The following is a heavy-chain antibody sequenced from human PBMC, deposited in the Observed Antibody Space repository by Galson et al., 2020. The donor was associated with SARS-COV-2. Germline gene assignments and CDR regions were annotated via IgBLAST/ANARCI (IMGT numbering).Heavy chain of an antibody. CDR3: ARGRSGYAAFDI. V-gene: IGHV4-30-4*01. CDR1: GCSISSDTNY. J-gene: IGHJ3*02. D-gene: IGHD2-2*01. CDR2: IYYPGST. Sequence: SETLSLTCTVSGCSISSDTNYWIWLGQPPGKGLVYIGYIYYPGSTYYNTSLKSRITISLDTSKNQFSLKLTSVTAADTAVYYCARGRSGYAAFDIWGLGTMVNVSS.